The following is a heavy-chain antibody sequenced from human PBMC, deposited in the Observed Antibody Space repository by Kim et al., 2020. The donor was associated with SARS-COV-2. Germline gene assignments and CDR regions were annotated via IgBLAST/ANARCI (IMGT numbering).Heavy chain of an antibody. D-gene: IGHD6-6*01. CDR1: GGSISGYY. CDR3: ARERIYDASSYPEY. V-gene: IGHV4-59*01. CDR2: IYYSGST. J-gene: IGHJ4*02. Sequence: SETLSLTCTVSGGSISGYYWSWIRQPPGKGLEWVGDIYYSGSTNYNPSLKSRVTISVDTSKNQFSLKLTSVTAADTAVYYCARERIYDASSYPEYWGQGTLVTVSS.